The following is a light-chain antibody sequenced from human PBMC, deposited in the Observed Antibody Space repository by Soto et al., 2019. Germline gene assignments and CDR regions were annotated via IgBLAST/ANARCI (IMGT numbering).Light chain of an antibody. J-gene: IGLJ1*01. CDR1: SSDIGHYDY. Sequence: QSVLAQPASVSGSPGQSITISCAGTSSDIGHYDYVSWYQQHPGKAPKLMIYHVTYRPSGVSNRYSGSKSGNSASLTISGLQADDEADYYCCSLTTSHTYVFGSGTKVTVL. CDR2: HVT. CDR3: CSLTTSHTYV. V-gene: IGLV2-14*03.